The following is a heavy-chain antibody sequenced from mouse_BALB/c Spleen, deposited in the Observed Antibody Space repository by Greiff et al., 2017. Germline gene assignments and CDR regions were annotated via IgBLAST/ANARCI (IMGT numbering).Heavy chain of an antibody. CDR1: GYTFTSYW. J-gene: IGHJ4*01. Sequence: QVQLQQPGAELVRPGASVKLSCKASGYTFTSYWINWVKQRPGQGLEWIGNIYPSDSYTNYNQKFKDKATLTVDKSSSTAYMQLSSPTSEDSAVYYCTRSYYAMDYWGQGTSVTVSS. CDR3: TRSYYAMDY. V-gene: IGHV1-69*02. CDR2: IYPSDSYT.